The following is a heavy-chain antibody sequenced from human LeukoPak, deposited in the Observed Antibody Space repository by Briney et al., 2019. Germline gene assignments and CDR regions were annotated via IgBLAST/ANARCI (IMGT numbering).Heavy chain of an antibody. Sequence: GESLKISCKGSGYTFTTYWIAWVRQMPGKGLEWMGMIYPGDSDTRYSPSFQGQVTISADKSISTAYLQWISLKASDTAMYYCARLLEGVAGTWGYWGQGTLVTVS. CDR3: ARLLEGVAGTWGY. D-gene: IGHD6-19*01. V-gene: IGHV5-51*01. J-gene: IGHJ4*02. CDR1: GYTFTTYW. CDR2: IYPGDSDT.